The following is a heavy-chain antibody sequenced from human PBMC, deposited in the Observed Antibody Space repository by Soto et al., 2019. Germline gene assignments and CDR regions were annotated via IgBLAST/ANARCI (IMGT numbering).Heavy chain of an antibody. Sequence: EVQLVESGGGLVQPGGSLRLSCAASGFTFSDYSMSWVRQAPGKGLEGVANIKQDGSEEDYVDSVKGRLTISRDNAKSSLYLQMNSLRAEDTVVYYCARVYYESRGPTKYRAFDLWGQGTMVTVSS. D-gene: IGHD3-22*01. J-gene: IGHJ3*01. CDR2: IKQDGSEE. V-gene: IGHV3-7*01. CDR3: ARVYYESRGPTKYRAFDL. CDR1: GFTFSDYS.